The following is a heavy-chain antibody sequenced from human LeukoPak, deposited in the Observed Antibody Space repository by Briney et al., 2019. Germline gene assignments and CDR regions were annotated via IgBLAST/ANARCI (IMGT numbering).Heavy chain of an antibody. D-gene: IGHD4-17*01. CDR2: ISGGGETT. V-gene: IGHV3-23*01. CDR1: GFTFNNYA. CDR3: ARDYADYVGYFFFDY. J-gene: IGHJ4*02. Sequence: GGSLRLSCAASGFTFNNYAMNWVRQAPGKGLEWVSSISGGGETTYYADSAKGRFTISSHNSQNTLYLQMNSLRAEDTAVYYCARDYADYVGYFFFDYWGQGTLVTVSS.